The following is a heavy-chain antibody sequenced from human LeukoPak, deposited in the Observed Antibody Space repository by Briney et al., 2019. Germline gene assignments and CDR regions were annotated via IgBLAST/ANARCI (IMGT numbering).Heavy chain of an antibody. Sequence: PGGSLRLSCTASGFTFSEYAMTWVRQAPGKGLEWVSTISRRSIGTAYYADSVKDRFTISRDNSKNTLYLQMNNLRAEDTAIYYCAKDASTTNNFYFFDYWGQGALATVSS. CDR3: AKDASTTNNFYFFDY. CDR2: ISRRSIGTA. D-gene: IGHD1-1*01. CDR1: GFTFSEYA. J-gene: IGHJ4*02. V-gene: IGHV3-23*01.